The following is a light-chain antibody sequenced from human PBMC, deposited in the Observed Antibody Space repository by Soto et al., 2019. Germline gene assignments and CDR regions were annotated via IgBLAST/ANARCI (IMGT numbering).Light chain of an antibody. CDR3: QQYNSYSQT. Sequence: DIQMTQSTSTLSASVGDRVTITCRASQSISSWLAWYQQKPGKAPKLLIYDASSLESGVPSRFSGSGSGTEFTLNISSLQPDDFATYYCQQYNSYSQTFGQGTKVEIK. J-gene: IGKJ1*01. V-gene: IGKV1-5*01. CDR1: QSISSW. CDR2: DAS.